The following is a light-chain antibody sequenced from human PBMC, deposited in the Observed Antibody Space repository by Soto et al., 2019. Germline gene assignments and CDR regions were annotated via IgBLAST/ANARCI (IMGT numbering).Light chain of an antibody. Sequence: DIQLTQSPSTLAASLGDRVTITCRASQSISNWLAWYQQKPGKAPKLLVYKASNLATGVPSRFSGSGSGTEFTLSISSLLPDDFATYYCQQYNNYFTFGPGTKVDIK. CDR3: QQYNNYFT. CDR1: QSISNW. CDR2: KAS. V-gene: IGKV1-5*03. J-gene: IGKJ3*01.